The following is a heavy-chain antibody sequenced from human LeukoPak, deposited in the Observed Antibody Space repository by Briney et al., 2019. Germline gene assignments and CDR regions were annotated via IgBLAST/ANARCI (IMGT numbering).Heavy chain of an antibody. D-gene: IGHD2-2*01. Sequence: ASVKVSCKASGYTFTGYYMHWVRQAPGQGLEWMGWINPNSGGTNYAQKFQGWVTMTRDTSISTAYMELSRLRSDDTAVYYCARDIVVVPAAMGGYYYYGMDVWGQGTTVTVSS. CDR2: INPNSGGT. V-gene: IGHV1-2*04. CDR3: ARDIVVVPAAMGGYYYYGMDV. CDR1: GYTFTGYY. J-gene: IGHJ6*02.